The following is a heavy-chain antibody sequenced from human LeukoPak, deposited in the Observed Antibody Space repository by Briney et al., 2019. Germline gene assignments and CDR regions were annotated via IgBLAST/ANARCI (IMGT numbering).Heavy chain of an antibody. CDR1: GFTFINYA. CDR2: ISGSGGST. D-gene: IGHD5-12*01. V-gene: IGHV3-23*01. Sequence: GGSLRLSCVASGFTFINYALSWVRQAPGKGPEWVSTISGSGGSTYYTDSVKGRFTVSRDNSKNTLYLQMNSLRADDTAVYYCAKESGYDVDFDYWGQGTLVTVSS. J-gene: IGHJ4*02. CDR3: AKESGYDVDFDY.